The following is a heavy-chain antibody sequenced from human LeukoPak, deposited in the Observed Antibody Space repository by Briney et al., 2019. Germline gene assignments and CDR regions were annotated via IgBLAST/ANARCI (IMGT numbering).Heavy chain of an antibody. J-gene: IGHJ4*02. Sequence: GGSLRLSCAASGFTFNFYDMNWVRQAPGKGLERLSYISGSSSTVHYADSVKGRFTVSRDNAKNSLYLQMDSLRAEDTAVYYCARIDSRGDLSFDFWGQGTLVTVAS. D-gene: IGHD3-22*01. CDR2: ISGSSSTV. CDR3: ARIDSRGDLSFDF. V-gene: IGHV3-48*01. CDR1: GFTFNFYD.